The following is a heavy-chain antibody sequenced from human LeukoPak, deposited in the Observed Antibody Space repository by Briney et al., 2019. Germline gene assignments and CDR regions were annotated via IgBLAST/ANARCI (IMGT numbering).Heavy chain of an antibody. CDR1: GGSISSYY. CDR2: IYYSGST. J-gene: IGHJ4*02. V-gene: IGHV4-59*01. Sequence: SETLSLTRTVSGGSISSYYWSWIRQPPGKGLEWIGYIYYSGSTNYNPSLKSRVTISVDTSKNQFSLKLSSVTAADTAVYYCARGKNLWDYWGQGTLVTVSS. CDR3: ARGKNLWDY. D-gene: IGHD1-14*01.